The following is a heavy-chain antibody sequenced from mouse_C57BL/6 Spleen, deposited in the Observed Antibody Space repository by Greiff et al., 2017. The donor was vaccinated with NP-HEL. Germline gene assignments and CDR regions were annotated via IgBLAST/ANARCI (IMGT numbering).Heavy chain of an antibody. V-gene: IGHV2-2*01. CDR2: IWSGGST. CDR1: GFSLTSYG. Sequence: QVQLQQSGPGLVQPSQSLSITCTVSGFSLTSYGVHWVRQSPGKGLEWLGVIWSGGSTDYNAAFISRLSISKDNSKSQFFFKMNSLQADDTSIYYCARNGGLRRVYYYAMDYWGQGTSVTVSS. J-gene: IGHJ4*01. CDR3: ARNGGLRRVYYYAMDY. D-gene: IGHD2-4*01.